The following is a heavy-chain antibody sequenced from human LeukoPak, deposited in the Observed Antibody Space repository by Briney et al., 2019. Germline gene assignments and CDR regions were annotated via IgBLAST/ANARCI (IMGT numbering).Heavy chain of an antibody. CDR1: GFTFSSYT. CDR3: ARGGLIQRHAFDI. Sequence: GGSLRLSCAASGFTFSSYTMNWVRQAPGKGLEWVSIISSGSSYIHYADSVKGRFTISRDNAKNSLYLQMNSLRGEDTALYYCARGGLIQRHAFDIWGQGTMVTVSS. D-gene: IGHD1-1*01. J-gene: IGHJ3*02. V-gene: IGHV3-21*04. CDR2: ISSGSSYI.